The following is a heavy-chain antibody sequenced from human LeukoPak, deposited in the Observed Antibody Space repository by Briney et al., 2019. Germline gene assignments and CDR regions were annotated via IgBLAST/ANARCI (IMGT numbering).Heavy chain of an antibody. CDR3: ASSGSYRFDY. Sequence: GGSLRLSCAASGFTFDDYDMHWVRQAPGKGLEWVSGITWNSHSIAYADSVKGRFTISRDNAKNSLYLQMNSLRAEDTAVYYCASSGSYRFDYWGQGTLVTVSS. D-gene: IGHD1-26*01. CDR1: GFTFDDYD. J-gene: IGHJ4*02. CDR2: ITWNSHSI. V-gene: IGHV3-9*01.